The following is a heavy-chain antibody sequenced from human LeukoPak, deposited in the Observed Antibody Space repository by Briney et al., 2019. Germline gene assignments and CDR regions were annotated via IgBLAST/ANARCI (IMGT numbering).Heavy chain of an antibody. V-gene: IGHV5-51*01. CDR1: GYRFISYW. CDR3: AYHSISPQGAFNF. D-gene: IGHD6-6*01. Sequence: GESLKISCKTSGYRFISYWIGWVRQMPGKGLEWMGIIYPGDSDTRYSPSFQGQVTISADKSISTAYLQWSSLKASDTAMYYCAYHSISPQGAFNFWAQGTMVTVSS. CDR2: IYPGDSDT. J-gene: IGHJ3*01.